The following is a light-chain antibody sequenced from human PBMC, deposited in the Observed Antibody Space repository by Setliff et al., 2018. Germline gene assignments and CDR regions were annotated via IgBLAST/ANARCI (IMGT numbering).Light chain of an antibody. CDR1: SSNIGSNT. Sequence: QSVLTQPPSASGTPGQRVTISCSGSSSNIGSNTVNWYQQFPGTAPKLLIYRNNQRPSGVPDRFSGSKSATSASLAISGLQAEDEADYYCSSYTSSRTFVFGSGTKVTVL. V-gene: IGLV1-44*01. CDR3: SSYTSSRTFV. CDR2: RNN. J-gene: IGLJ1*01.